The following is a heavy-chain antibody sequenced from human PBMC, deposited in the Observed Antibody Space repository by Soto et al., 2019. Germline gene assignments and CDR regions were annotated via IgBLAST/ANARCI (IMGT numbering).Heavy chain of an antibody. V-gene: IGHV4-4*02. CDR2: VSQSGNT. CDR1: GDSISGSYW. J-gene: IGHJ5*02. D-gene: IGHD3-10*01. Sequence: PSETLSLTCTVSGDSISGSYWWSWVRQPPGKGLEWIGEVSQSGNTNYNPSLMSRLTISVDKSKSQFSLRLTYVTAADTGIYYCAREVPGLREVNRNWFVPWGQGTLVTVSS. CDR3: AREVPGLREVNRNWFVP.